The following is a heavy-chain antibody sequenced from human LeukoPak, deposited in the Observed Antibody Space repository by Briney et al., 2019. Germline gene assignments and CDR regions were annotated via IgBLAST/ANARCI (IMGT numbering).Heavy chain of an antibody. D-gene: IGHD6-6*01. V-gene: IGHV4-38-2*02. CDR3: ARDRYVAARLGMGWFDP. J-gene: IGHJ5*02. Sequence: SETLSLTCTASGYSISGGYYWGLIRQAPGKGLEWIGSIYHSGNTYYNPSLKSRVTISVDTSKNQFSLKLSSVTAADTAVYYCARDRYVAARLGMGWFDPWGQGTLVTVSS. CDR2: IYHSGNT. CDR1: GYSISGGYY.